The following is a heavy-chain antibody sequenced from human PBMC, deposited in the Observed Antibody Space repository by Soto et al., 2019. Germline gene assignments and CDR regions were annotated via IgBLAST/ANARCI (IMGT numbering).Heavy chain of an antibody. CDR3: SRVGGNWNDDYFDY. Sequence: QVQLVQSGAEVKKPGASVKVSCKASGYTFSDHDIHWVRQASGQGPEWLGWMNPNSGDTGYAQNFQGRVTMTRDTSKRTAYMELSSLRSEDTAVYYCSRVGGNWNDDYFDYWGQGTLVTVSS. D-gene: IGHD1-1*01. CDR2: MNPNSGDT. V-gene: IGHV1-8*01. CDR1: GYTFSDHD. J-gene: IGHJ4*02.